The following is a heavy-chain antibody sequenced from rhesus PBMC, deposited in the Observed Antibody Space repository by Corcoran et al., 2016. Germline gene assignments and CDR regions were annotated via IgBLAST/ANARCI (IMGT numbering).Heavy chain of an antibody. V-gene: IGHV1-111*02. CDR2: VDPEDREA. Sequence: VRLVHPGAGGKTPGATWQSPGKSLGYYFTAPYPTWVPRPLGKGLEWMGGVDPEDREADYAQKFQDRVTITADMSTDTAYRELSSLRSEDTAVYYCARVNRIAAAFDYWGQGVLVTVSS. CDR3: ARVNRIAAAFDY. J-gene: IGHJ4*01. D-gene: IGHD6-31*01. CDR1: GYYFTAPY.